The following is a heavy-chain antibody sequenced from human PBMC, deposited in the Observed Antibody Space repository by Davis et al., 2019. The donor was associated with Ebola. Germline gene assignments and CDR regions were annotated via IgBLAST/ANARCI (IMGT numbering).Heavy chain of an antibody. CDR1: GFTFSSYA. J-gene: IGHJ6*02. CDR3: ARGDKYSSGWSLGYYGMDV. V-gene: IGHV3-33*01. Sequence: GESLKISCAASGFTFSSYAMHWVRQSPGKGLEWVAVIYSGGSYTNYADSVKGRFTISRDNSKDTLYLQMNSLRVEDTAVYYCARGDKYSSGWSLGYYGMDVWGQGTTVTVSS. D-gene: IGHD6-19*01. CDR2: IYSGGSYT.